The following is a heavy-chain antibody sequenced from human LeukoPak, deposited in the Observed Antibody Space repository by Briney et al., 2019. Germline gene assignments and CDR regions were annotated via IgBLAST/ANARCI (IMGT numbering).Heavy chain of an antibody. Sequence: PGRSLRLSCAASGFTFSSYGMHWVRQAPGKGLEWVAVISYDGSNKYYADSVKGRFTISRDNSKNTLYLQMNSLRAEDTAVYYCAMGYSSGWYGPFFDYWGQGTLVTVSS. J-gene: IGHJ4*02. D-gene: IGHD6-19*01. CDR1: GFTFSSYG. CDR2: ISYDGSNK. V-gene: IGHV3-30*03. CDR3: AMGYSSGWYGPFFDY.